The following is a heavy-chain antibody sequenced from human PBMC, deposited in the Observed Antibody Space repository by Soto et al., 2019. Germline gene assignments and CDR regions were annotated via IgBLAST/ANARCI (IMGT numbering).Heavy chain of an antibody. CDR3: ARDGFGDDQYYYYYYGMDV. D-gene: IGHD3-10*01. Sequence: SETLSLTCAVYGGSFSGYYWSWIRQPPGKGLEWIGEINHSGSTNYNPSLKSRVTISVDTSKNQFSLKLSSVTAADTAVYYCARDGFGDDQYYYYYYGMDVWGQGTTVTV. V-gene: IGHV4-34*01. CDR2: INHSGST. CDR1: GGSFSGYY. J-gene: IGHJ6*02.